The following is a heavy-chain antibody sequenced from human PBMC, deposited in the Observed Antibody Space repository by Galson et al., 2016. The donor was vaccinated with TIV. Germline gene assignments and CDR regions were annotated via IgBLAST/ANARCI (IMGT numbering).Heavy chain of an antibody. CDR1: GDSLSSYY. D-gene: IGHD3-3*01. Sequence: SLTCTVSGDSLSSYYWSWIRQPPGKGLEWIGCMYYSGRTSFYNPSLKSRVTISVDASKNQFSLKLSSVTAADTAVYYCAGSGSVFGLIKNWFYPWGQGTLVTVSS. CDR3: AGSGSVFGLIKNWFYP. V-gene: IGHV4-59*12. CDR2: MYYSGRT. J-gene: IGHJ5*02.